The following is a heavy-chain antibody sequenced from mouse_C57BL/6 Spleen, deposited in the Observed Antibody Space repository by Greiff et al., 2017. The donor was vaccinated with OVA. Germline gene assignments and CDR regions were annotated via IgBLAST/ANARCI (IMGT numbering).Heavy chain of an antibody. CDR3: ARESIYDYDYAMDY. J-gene: IGHJ4*01. Sequence: QVQLKESGAELVKPGASVKLSCKASGYTFTSYWMHWVKQRPGRGLEWIGRIDPNSGGTKYNEKFKSKATLTVDKPSSTAYMQLSSLTSEDSAVYYCARESIYDYDYAMDYWGQGTSVTVSS. CDR2: IDPNSGGT. D-gene: IGHD2-4*01. V-gene: IGHV1-72*01. CDR1: GYTFTSYW.